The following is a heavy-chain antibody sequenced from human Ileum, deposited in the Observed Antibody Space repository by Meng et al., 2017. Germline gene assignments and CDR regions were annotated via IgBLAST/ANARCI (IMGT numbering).Heavy chain of an antibody. CDR3: AREPPAAAGTGADY. V-gene: IGHV4-4*02. CDR1: GGSISNGKW. CDR2: IYYSGTT. Sequence: QVQLQESGPGLVKPSGTLSLTCAVSGGSISNGKWWSWVRQPPGKGLEWIGYIYYSGTTYYNPSLKSRVTISVDTSKNQFSLKLSSVTAADTAVYYCAREPPAAAGTGADYWGQGTLVTVSS. D-gene: IGHD6-13*01. J-gene: IGHJ4*02.